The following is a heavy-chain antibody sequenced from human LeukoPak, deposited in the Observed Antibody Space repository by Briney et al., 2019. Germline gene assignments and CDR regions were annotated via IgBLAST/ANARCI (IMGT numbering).Heavy chain of an antibody. V-gene: IGHV2-5*02. CDR2: IYWDGDK. Sequence: KESGPTLVKPTHTLTLTCSFAGFPLRTSAVAVGGVRQSPGKPLDWLAIIYWDGDKRYSPSLKNRLTITKDTTKNQVALAMTDMDSLETATYSGTHSSRSPDGGDSTGDPLDSWGQGTLVTVSS. CDR1: GFPLRTSAVA. D-gene: IGHD2-21*01. CDR3: THSSRSPDGGDSTGDPLDS. J-gene: IGHJ4*02.